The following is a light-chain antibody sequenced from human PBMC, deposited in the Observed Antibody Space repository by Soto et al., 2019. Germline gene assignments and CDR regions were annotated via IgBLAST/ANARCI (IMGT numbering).Light chain of an antibody. J-gene: IGKJ1*01. CDR3: QQYNNWATWT. Sequence: EIVMTQSPATLSVSPGERATLSCRASQSVSSNLAWYQQKPGQAPRLLIYGASTRATGIPARFSGSGSGTEFTLTISSLQSEDFAVYYCQQYNNWATWTFGQGTKV. V-gene: IGKV3-15*01. CDR1: QSVSSN. CDR2: GAS.